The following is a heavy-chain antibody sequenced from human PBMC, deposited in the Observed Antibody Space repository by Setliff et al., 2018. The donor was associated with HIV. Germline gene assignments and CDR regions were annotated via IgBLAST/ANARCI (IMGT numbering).Heavy chain of an antibody. Sequence: ASVKVSCKASGYTFSRYAMHWVRQAPGQRLEWMGWINAGNGNTKYSQKFQGRVSIARDTSASTAYMELSSLRSEDTAVYYCAREGGYYYDSSGYSPHDAFDIWGQGTMVTVSS. CDR1: GYTFSRYA. D-gene: IGHD3-22*01. CDR2: INAGNGNT. CDR3: AREGGYYYDSSGYSPHDAFDI. V-gene: IGHV1-3*01. J-gene: IGHJ3*02.